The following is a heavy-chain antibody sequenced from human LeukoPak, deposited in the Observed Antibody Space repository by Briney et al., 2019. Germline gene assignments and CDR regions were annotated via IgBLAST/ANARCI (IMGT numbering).Heavy chain of an antibody. CDR3: ARVGDYDSRGGFDY. J-gene: IGHJ4*02. CDR1: GFTFSNYS. Sequence: GGSLRLSCAASGFTFSNYSMNWVRQAPGKGLEWVSSISSSSSYIYYADSVKGRFTISRDNAKNSMYLQMNSLRAEDTAVYYCARVGDYDSRGGFDYWGQGTLVTVSS. CDR2: ISSSSSYI. V-gene: IGHV3-21*01. D-gene: IGHD3-22*01.